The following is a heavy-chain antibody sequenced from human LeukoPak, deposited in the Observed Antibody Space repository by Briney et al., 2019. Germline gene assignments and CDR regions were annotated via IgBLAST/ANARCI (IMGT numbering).Heavy chain of an antibody. CDR2: IYYSGST. J-gene: IGHJ4*02. V-gene: IGHV4-39*07. CDR3: ARAGGFFSPFGY. CDR1: GGSISSSSYY. D-gene: IGHD3-16*01. Sequence: SETLSLTCAVSGGSISSSSYYWGWIRQPPGKGLEWIGSIYYSGSTYYNPSLKSRVTISIDTSKNQFSLKLSSVTAADTAVYYCARAGGFFSPFGYWGQGTLVTVSS.